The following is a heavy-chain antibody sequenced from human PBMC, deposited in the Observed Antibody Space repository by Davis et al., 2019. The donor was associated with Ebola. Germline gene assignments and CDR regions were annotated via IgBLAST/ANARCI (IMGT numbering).Heavy chain of an antibody. V-gene: IGHV4-4*02. Sequence: PSETLSLTCAVSGGSISSSNWWSWVRQPPGKGLEWTGEIYHSGSTNYNPSLKSRVAISVDTSKNQLSLKLSSVIAADTAVYYCASQHEGYYYYGMDVWGQGTTVTVSS. CDR3: ASQHEGYYYYGMDV. J-gene: IGHJ6*02. CDR2: IYHSGST. CDR1: GGSISSSNW.